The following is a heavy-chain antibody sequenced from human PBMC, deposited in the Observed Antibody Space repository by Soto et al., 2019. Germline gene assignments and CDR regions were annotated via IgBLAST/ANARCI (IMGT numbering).Heavy chain of an antibody. CDR3: ARARPRDKYYYYGMDV. CDR1: GFTFTSSA. Sequence: SVKVSCKASGFTFTSSAVQWVRQARGQRLEWIGWISACSGNTNYAQKLQDRVTMTTDTSTSTAYMELRSLRSDDTAVYYCARARPRDKYYYYGMDVWGQGTTVTVSS. J-gene: IGHJ6*02. D-gene: IGHD6-6*01. V-gene: IGHV1-58*01. CDR2: ISACSGNT.